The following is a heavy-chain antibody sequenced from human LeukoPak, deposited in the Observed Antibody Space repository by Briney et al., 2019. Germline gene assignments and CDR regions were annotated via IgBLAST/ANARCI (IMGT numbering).Heavy chain of an antibody. D-gene: IGHD4-17*01. CDR1: GVTFSSYA. CDR3: ARERYTVTTRTYYFDY. CDR2: ISYDGSNK. V-gene: IGHV3-30-3*01. Sequence: GGSLRLSCAASGVTFSSYAMHWVRQAPGKGLESVAVISYDGSNKYYADSVTGRFTISRDNSKNTLYLQMNSLRAEDTAVYYCARERYTVTTRTYYFDYWGQGTLVTVSS. J-gene: IGHJ4*02.